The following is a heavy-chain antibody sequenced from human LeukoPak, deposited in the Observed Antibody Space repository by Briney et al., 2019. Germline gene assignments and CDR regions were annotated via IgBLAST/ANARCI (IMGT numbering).Heavy chain of an antibody. CDR1: GGTFISYA. D-gene: IGHD1-26*01. Sequence: SVKVSCKASGGTFISYAISWVRQAPGQGLEWMGGIIPIFGTANYAQKFQGRVTIIADESTSTAYMELSSLRSEDTAVYYCARGVVGATTGAYSFDYWGRGTLVTVSS. J-gene: IGHJ4*02. V-gene: IGHV1-69*13. CDR2: IIPIFGTA. CDR3: ARGVVGATTGAYSFDY.